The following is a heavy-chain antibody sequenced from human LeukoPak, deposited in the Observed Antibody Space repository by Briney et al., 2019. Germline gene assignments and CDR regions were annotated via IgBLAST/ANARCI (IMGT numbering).Heavy chain of an antibody. V-gene: IGHV4-30-4*01. Sequence: SETLSLTCTVSGGSISSGAYYWSWIRQPPRKGLEWNGYIYYSGSTYYNPSLKSRVTISVDTSKNQFSLKLSSVTAADTAVYYCARVHDSSGYYYAFDYWGQGTLVTVSS. D-gene: IGHD3-22*01. J-gene: IGHJ4*02. CDR3: ARVHDSSGYYYAFDY. CDR2: IYYSGST. CDR1: GGSISSGAYY.